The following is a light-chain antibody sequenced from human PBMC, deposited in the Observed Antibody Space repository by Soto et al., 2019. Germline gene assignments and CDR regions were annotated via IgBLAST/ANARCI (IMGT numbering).Light chain of an antibody. CDR2: GDS. CDR1: SSNIGAGYN. Sequence: QSVLTQPPSVSGAPGQRVTISCTGSSSNIGAGYNVHWYQQVPGTAPKLLIYGDSNRPSGVPDRFSGSKSGTSASLAITGLQAEDESYYSSRSYESSLTAGLFGGRTKLTV. V-gene: IGLV1-40*01. CDR3: RSYESSLTAGL. J-gene: IGLJ3*02.